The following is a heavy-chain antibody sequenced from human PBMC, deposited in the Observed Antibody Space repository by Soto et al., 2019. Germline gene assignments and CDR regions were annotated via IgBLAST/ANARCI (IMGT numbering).Heavy chain of an antibody. CDR1: GVSISSYS. CDR2: VYTSGST. J-gene: IGHJ4*02. CDR3: ARDPNYYDSSGYPNGLFDY. Sequence: SETLSLTCTVSGVSISSYSWSWIRQPAEKGLEWIGRVYTSGSTYSNPSLKSRVTVSVDTSKHQFSLNLSSVTAADTAVYYCARDPNYYDSSGYPNGLFDYWGQGALGTVSS. V-gene: IGHV4-4*07. D-gene: IGHD3-22*01.